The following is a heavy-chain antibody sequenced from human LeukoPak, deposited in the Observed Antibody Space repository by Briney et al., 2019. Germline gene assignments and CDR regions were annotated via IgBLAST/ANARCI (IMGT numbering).Heavy chain of an antibody. D-gene: IGHD5-12*01. CDR3: ARATGYSGYDIDY. CDR2: INHSGST. V-gene: IGHV4-34*01. J-gene: IGHJ4*02. Sequence: GSLRLSCAASGFTFSNAWMSWVRQPPGKGLEWIGEINHSGSTNYNPSLKSRVTISVDTSKNQFSLKLSSVTAADTAVYYCARATGYSGYDIDYWGQGTLVTVSS. CDR1: GFTFSNAW.